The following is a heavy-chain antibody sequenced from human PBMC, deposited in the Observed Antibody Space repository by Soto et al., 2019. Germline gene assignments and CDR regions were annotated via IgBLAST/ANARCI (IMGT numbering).Heavy chain of an antibody. CDR2: SSAYNGNT. CDR3: ARGGTLIEY. CDR1: GYTFTNFG. Sequence: QVQLVQSGAEVKKPGASVKVSCKASGYTFTNFGISWVRQAPGQGLEWMGWSSAYNGNTNYAQKCQGGVTMTTYTSTSTAYMEVRSLRFDDTAAYYCARGGTLIEYWGQGTLVTVSS. V-gene: IGHV1-18*01. J-gene: IGHJ4*02. D-gene: IGHD3-16*01.